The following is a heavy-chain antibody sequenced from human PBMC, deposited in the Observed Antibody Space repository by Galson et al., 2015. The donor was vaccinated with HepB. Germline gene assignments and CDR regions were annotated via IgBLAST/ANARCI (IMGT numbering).Heavy chain of an antibody. CDR2: INDDGSRT. V-gene: IGHV3-23*01. CDR3: ATDAGFGNSPFDY. D-gene: IGHD4-23*01. CDR1: GSTFSNYG. J-gene: IGHJ4*02. Sequence: SLRLSCAASGSTFSNYGMSWVRQPPGKGLEWVSTINDDGSRTHYADSVKGRFTISRDNSRNTLFLQLSSLSAEDTAVYYCATDAGFGNSPFDYWGQGTLVTVSS.